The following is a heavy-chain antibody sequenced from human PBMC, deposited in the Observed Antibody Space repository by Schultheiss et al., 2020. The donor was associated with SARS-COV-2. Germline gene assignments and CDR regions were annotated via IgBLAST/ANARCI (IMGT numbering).Heavy chain of an antibody. CDR3: ARGYRYYYYAMDV. CDR2: IYYSGST. J-gene: IGHJ6*02. Sequence: SETLSLTFTVSGGSVSRGSYYWSWIRQPPGKGLEWIGYIYYSGSTYYNPSLKSRVTISLDTSKNQFSLKLTSVIAADTAVYYCARGYRYYYYAMDVWGQGTTVTVSS. V-gene: IGHV4-61*01. CDR1: GGSVSRGSYY. D-gene: IGHD5-18*01.